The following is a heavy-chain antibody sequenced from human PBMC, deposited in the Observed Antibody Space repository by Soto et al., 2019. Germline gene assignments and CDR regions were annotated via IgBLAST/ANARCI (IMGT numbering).Heavy chain of an antibody. CDR1: GFTFSSYG. V-gene: IGHV3-30*18. Sequence: GGSLRLSCAASGFTFSSYGMHWVRQAPGKGLEWVAVISYDGSNKYYADSVKGRFTISRDNSKNTLYLQMNSLRAEDTAVYYCAKDLGGHDAFDIWAQGTMVTVSS. CDR2: ISYDGSNK. J-gene: IGHJ3*02. D-gene: IGHD3-3*01. CDR3: AKDLGGHDAFDI.